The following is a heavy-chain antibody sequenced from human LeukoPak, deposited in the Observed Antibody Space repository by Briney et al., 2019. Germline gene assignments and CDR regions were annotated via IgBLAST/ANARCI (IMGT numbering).Heavy chain of an antibody. V-gene: IGHV4-34*01. Sequence: SETLSLTCAVYGESFSGYYWSWIRQPPGKGLGWIGEINHSGSTNYNPSLKSRVTISVDTSKNQFSLKLSSVTAADTAVYYCAREQRFLEWLYNSDGMDVWGQGTTVTVSS. D-gene: IGHD3-3*01. CDR2: INHSGST. CDR1: GESFSGYY. CDR3: AREQRFLEWLYNSDGMDV. J-gene: IGHJ6*02.